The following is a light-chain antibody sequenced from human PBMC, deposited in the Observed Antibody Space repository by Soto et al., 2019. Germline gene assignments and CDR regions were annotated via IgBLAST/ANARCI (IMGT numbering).Light chain of an antibody. Sequence: DILLTQSPATLSLSRGERATLSCRASQSVGSSLAWFQQKPGQPPRLLIYDASNRATGIPARFSGSGSGTDFTLTISSLEPEDFAVYYCQQRGSWPQLTFGGGTKGDIK. CDR2: DAS. CDR1: QSVGSS. J-gene: IGKJ4*01. CDR3: QQRGSWPQLT. V-gene: IGKV3-11*01.